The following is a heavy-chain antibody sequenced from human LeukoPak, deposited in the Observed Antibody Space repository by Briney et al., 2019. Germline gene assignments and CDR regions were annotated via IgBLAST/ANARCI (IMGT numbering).Heavy chain of an antibody. J-gene: IGHJ6*03. CDR2: INPNSGGT. D-gene: IGHD2-15*01. CDR1: GYTFTGYY. Sequence: ASVKVSCKASGYTFTGYYMHWVRQAPGQGHEWMGWINPNSGGTNYAQKFQGKVTMTRDTSITTAYMELSSLRSEDTAVYYCATGDINTLPDRYYFYMDVWGKGTTVTVSS. CDR3: ATGDINTLPDRYYFYMDV. V-gene: IGHV1-2*02.